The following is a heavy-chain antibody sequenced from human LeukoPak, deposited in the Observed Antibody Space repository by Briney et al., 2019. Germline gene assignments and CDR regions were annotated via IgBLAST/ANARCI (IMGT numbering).Heavy chain of an antibody. CDR2: IYYSGST. V-gene: IGHV4-30-4*01. J-gene: IGHJ5*02. Sequence: PSQTLSLTCTVSGGSISSGDYYWSWIRQPPGKGLEWIGYIYYSGSTNYNPSLKSRVTISVDTSKNQFSLKLSSVTAADTAVYYCARALTRSSGWYGDWFDPWGQGTLVTVSS. D-gene: IGHD6-19*01. CDR1: GGSISSGDYY. CDR3: ARALTRSSGWYGDWFDP.